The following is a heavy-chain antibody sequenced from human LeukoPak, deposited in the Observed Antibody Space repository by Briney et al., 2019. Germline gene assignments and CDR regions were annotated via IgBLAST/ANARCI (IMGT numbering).Heavy chain of an antibody. CDR2: INHSGST. D-gene: IGHD3-22*01. J-gene: IGHJ5*02. Sequence: SETLSLTSAVYGGSFSGYYWSWIRQPPGKGLEWIGEINHSGSTNYNPSLKSRVTISVDTSKNQFSLKLSSVTAADTAVYYCARIFKRYYYDSSGYSAFDPWGQGTLVTVSS. V-gene: IGHV4-34*01. CDR1: GGSFSGYY. CDR3: ARIFKRYYYDSSGYSAFDP.